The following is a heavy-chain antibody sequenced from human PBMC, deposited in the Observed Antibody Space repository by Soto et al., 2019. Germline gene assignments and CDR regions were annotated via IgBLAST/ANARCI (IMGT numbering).Heavy chain of an antibody. J-gene: IGHJ6*03. Sequence: SLRLSCAASGFTFSDYYMSWIRQAPGKGLEWVSYISSSGSTIYYADSVKGRFTISRDNAKNTLYLQMNSLRAEDTAVYYCARDFMGFGDLYYYYMDVWGKGTTVTVSS. D-gene: IGHD3-10*01. CDR2: ISSSGSTI. CDR3: ARDFMGFGDLYYYYMDV. CDR1: GFTFSDYY. V-gene: IGHV3-11*01.